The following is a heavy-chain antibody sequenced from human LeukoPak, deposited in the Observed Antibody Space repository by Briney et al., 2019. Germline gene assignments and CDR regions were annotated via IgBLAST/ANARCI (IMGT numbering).Heavy chain of an antibody. Sequence: GESLKISCKGSVYSFTSYWIGWVRQMPGKGLDWMGSIYPGDSDTRYSPSFQGQFTISADKSIRTAYMQWSSLKASDTAMYYCATAQDYYDSSGYFLDYWGQGTLVTVSS. CDR3: ATAQDYYDSSGYFLDY. D-gene: IGHD3-22*01. CDR1: VYSFTSYW. V-gene: IGHV5-51*01. J-gene: IGHJ4*02. CDR2: IYPGDSDT.